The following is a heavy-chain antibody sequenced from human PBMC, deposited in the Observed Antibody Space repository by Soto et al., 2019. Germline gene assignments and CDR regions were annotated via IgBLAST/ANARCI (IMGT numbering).Heavy chain of an antibody. V-gene: IGHV3-30*18. D-gene: IGHD1-26*01. CDR3: AKDGRGMDV. J-gene: IGHJ6*02. CDR1: GFTFSSYG. CDR2: ISYDGSNK. Sequence: GGSLRLSCAASGFTFSSYGMHWVRQAPGKGLEWVAVISYDGSNKYYADSVKGRFTISRDNSKNTLYLQMNSLRAEDTAVYYCAKDGRGMDVWGQGTTVTVPS.